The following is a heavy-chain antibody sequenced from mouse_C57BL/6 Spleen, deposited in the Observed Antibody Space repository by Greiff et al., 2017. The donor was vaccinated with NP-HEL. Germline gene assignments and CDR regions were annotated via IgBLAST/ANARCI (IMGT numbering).Heavy chain of an antibody. CDR1: GYAFSSSW. CDR2: IYPGDGDT. Sequence: VKLQESGPELVKPGASVKISCKASGYAFSSSWMNWVKQRPGKGLEWIGRIYPGDGDTNYNGKFKGKATLTADKSSSTAYMQLSSLTSEDSAVYFCARGGHYYGSSYAMDYWGQGTSVTVSS. CDR3: ARGGHYYGSSYAMDY. V-gene: IGHV1-82*01. D-gene: IGHD1-1*01. J-gene: IGHJ4*01.